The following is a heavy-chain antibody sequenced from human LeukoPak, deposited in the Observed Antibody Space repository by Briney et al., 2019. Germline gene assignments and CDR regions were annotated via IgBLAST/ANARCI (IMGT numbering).Heavy chain of an antibody. Sequence: ASVKVSCKASGYTFTSFGISWVRQAPGQGLEWMGWISAYNGYTNYAQKLQGRVTMTTDTSTSTAYMELRSLRSDDTAVYYCARGNKQRWLQSFDYWGQGTLVTVSS. CDR3: ARGNKQRWLQSFDY. V-gene: IGHV1-18*01. CDR1: GYTFTSFG. J-gene: IGHJ4*02. CDR2: ISAYNGYT. D-gene: IGHD5-24*01.